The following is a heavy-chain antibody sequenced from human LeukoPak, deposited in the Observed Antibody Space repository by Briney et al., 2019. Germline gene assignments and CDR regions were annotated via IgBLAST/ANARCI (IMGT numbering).Heavy chain of an antibody. CDR2: IYYSGST. V-gene: IGHV4-39*07. J-gene: IGHJ6*03. D-gene: IGHD6-6*01. Sequence: PSETLSLTCTVSGGSISSSSYYWGWIRQPPGKGLEWIGSIYYSGSTYYNPSLKSRVTISVDTSKNQFSLKLSSVTAADTAVYYCARGTQLVLRNYYYYMDVWGKGTTVTVSS. CDR1: GGSISSSSYY. CDR3: ARGTQLVLRNYYYYMDV.